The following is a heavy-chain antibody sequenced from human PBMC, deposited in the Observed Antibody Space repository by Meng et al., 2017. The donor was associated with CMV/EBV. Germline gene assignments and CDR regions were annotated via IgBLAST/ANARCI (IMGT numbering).Heavy chain of an antibody. V-gene: IGHV1-2*02. J-gene: IGHJ5*02. CDR2: INPNSGGT. Sequence: ASVKVSCKASGYTFTGYYMHWVRQAPGQGLEWMGWINPNSGGTNYAQKFQGRVTMTRDTSISTACMELSRLRSDDTAVYYCAIPYSKESNNWFDPWGQGTLVTVSS. D-gene: IGHD4-11*01. CDR3: AIPYSKESNNWFDP. CDR1: GYTFTGYY.